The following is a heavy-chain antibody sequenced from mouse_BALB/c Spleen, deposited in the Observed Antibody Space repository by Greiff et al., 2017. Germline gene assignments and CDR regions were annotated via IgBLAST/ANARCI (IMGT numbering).Heavy chain of an antibody. Sequence: QVQLQQSGAELARPGASVKLSCKASGYTFTDYYINWVKQRTGQGLEWIGEIYPGNGNTDYNEKFKGKATLTADKSSSTAYMQLSSLTSEDSAVYFCARDYGNSYFDYWGQGTTLTVSS. CDR3: ARDYGNSYFDY. V-gene: IGHV1-77*01. J-gene: IGHJ2*01. CDR2: IYPGNGNT. D-gene: IGHD2-1*01. CDR1: GYTFTDYY.